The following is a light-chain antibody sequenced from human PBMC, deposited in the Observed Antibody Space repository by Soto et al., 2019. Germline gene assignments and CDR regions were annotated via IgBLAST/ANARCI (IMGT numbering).Light chain of an antibody. CDR2: PAS. CDR1: QPISSW. V-gene: IGKV1-12*01. Sequence: DIQMTQSPSSISASVGDRVTITCRACQPISSWLAWYQQVPGQAPYLLIYPASTLQSGVPSRFSGSGSGTDFTLTINSLQPEDFATYYCQQGYNFPRAFXQGTKVDIK. CDR3: QQGYNFPRA. J-gene: IGKJ1*01.